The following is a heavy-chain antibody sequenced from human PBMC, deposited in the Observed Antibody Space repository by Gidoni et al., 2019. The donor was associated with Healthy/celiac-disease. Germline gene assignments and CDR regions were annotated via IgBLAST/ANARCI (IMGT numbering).Heavy chain of an antibody. J-gene: IGHJ6*02. CDR1: GFTFDDYN. D-gene: IGHD3-3*01. CDR3: AKDNGFWSGDYYYYYGMDV. CDR2: ISWDGGST. V-gene: IGHV3-43*01. Sequence: EVQLVESGGVVVQPGGYLRLSCAASGFTFDDYNMHWVRQAPGKGLEWVSLISWDGGSTYYADSVKGRFTISRDNSKNSLYLQMNSLRTEDTALYYCAKDNGFWSGDYYYYYGMDVWGQGTTVTVSS.